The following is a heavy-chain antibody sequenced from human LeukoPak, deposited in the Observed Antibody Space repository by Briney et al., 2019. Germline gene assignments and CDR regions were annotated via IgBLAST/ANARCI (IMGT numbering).Heavy chain of an antibody. CDR3: EVDTRAPARDLGNYAVFDS. CDR1: GGSLGVYY. J-gene: IGHJ4*02. Sequence: SETLSLTCTVSGGSLGVYYCSWVRQTAGKRLERIGRISVDGTTRYNPSPRSLVTISLDKFTKHLYLKLISVTATDAAVYYCEVDTRAPARDLGNYAVFDSWGQGHLVTVSS. D-gene: IGHD3-16*01. CDR2: ISVDGTT. V-gene: IGHV4-4*07.